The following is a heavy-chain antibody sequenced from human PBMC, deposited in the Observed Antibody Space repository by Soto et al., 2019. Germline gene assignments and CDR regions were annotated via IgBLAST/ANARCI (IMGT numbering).Heavy chain of an antibody. D-gene: IGHD2-2*01. CDR2: IGTDGNT. J-gene: IGHJ4*01. V-gene: IGHV3-23*01. Sequence: WGSLCLSCAASGFTFNSYAMNWVRQAPGKGLAWVSAIGTDGNTYYANSVKGRFTISRDNSRTTLYLQMNSLRVEDTALYYCVRKYPGTRPFDYWGQGTLVTVSS. CDR1: GFTFNSYA. CDR3: VRKYPGTRPFDY.